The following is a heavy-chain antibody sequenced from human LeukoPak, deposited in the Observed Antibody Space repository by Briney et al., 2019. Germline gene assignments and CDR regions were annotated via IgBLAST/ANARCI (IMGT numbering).Heavy chain of an antibody. J-gene: IGHJ4*02. D-gene: IGHD3-10*01. Sequence: GGSLRLSCAVSGFTFSSYTMNWVRQAPGKGLEWVSSISNSSSYIYYADSVKGRLTISRDNAKNSLYLQMNSLRAEDTAVYYCASGLLLWFGESSWGQGTLVTVSS. CDR3: ASGLLLWFGESS. CDR2: ISNSSSYI. V-gene: IGHV3-21*01. CDR1: GFTFSSYT.